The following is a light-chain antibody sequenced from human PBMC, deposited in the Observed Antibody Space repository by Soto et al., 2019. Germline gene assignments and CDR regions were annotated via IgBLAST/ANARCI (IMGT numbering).Light chain of an antibody. Sequence: QSVLTQPPSVSGAPGQRVTISCTVSGSTFGAGSDVHWYQQVPGTAPKLLISYNTNRPSGVPDRFSGSKSGTSASLAISGLLPEDEADYYCQCYDSSLTVLFGGGTKLTVL. J-gene: IGLJ2*01. CDR2: YNT. CDR3: QCYDSSLTVL. V-gene: IGLV1-40*01. CDR1: GSTFGAGSD.